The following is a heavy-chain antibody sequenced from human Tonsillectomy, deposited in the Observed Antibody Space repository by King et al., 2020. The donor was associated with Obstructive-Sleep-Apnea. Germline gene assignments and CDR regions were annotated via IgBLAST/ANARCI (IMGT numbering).Heavy chain of an antibody. V-gene: IGHV4-59*08. CDR3: ARHGRFLEWFSPYDY. CDR1: GGSISSYY. CDR2: IYYSGST. Sequence: QLQESGPGLVKPSETLSLTCTVSGGSISSYYWSWIRQPPGKGLEWIGYIYYSGSTNYNPSLKSRVTISVDTSKNQFSLKLSSVTAADTAVYYCARHGRFLEWFSPYDYWGQGTLVTVSS. D-gene: IGHD3-3*01. J-gene: IGHJ4*02.